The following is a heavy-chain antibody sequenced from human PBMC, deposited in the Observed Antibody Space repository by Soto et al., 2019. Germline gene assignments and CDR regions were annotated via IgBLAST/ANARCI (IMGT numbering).Heavy chain of an antibody. CDR1: GGSISSSSYY. Sequence: QLQLQESGPGLVKPSETLSLTCTVSGGSISSSSYYWGWIRQPPGKGLEWIGSIYYSGSTYYNPSLKSLVTISVGTSKTQFSLKLSSVTAADTAVYYGASPSGSYLWYFDYWGQGTLVTVSS. CDR2: IYYSGST. V-gene: IGHV4-39*01. J-gene: IGHJ4*02. CDR3: ASPSGSYLWYFDY. D-gene: IGHD1-26*01.